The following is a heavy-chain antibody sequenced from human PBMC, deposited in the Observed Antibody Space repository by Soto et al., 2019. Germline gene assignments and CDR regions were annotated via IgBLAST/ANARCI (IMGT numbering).Heavy chain of an antibody. CDR1: GFTFSNYP. V-gene: IGHV3-23*01. D-gene: IGHD3-10*01. Sequence: GGSLRLSCAASGFTFSNYPMSWVRQAPGKGLEWVSGISGSGETPYYADSVKGRFTISRDNYKNMLYLQMNSLRAEDTAVYYCAKYRRISMFRGVLRPFDSWGQRNLVTGSA. CDR3: AKYRRISMFRGVLRPFDS. J-gene: IGHJ4*01. CDR2: ISGSGETP.